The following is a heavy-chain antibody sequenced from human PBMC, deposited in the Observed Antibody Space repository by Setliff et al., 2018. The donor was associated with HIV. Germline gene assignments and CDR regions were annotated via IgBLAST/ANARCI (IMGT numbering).Heavy chain of an antibody. D-gene: IGHD3-22*01. CDR1: RYAFTGYY. CDR3: ARVSLEVDYDFRQGYYYYYMDV. V-gene: IGHV1-18*04. Sequence: ASVKVSCKASRYAFTGYYMHWVRQAPGQGLEWMGWINTYNSQTNYAHKLQGRVTMTADTSTNTAYMDLKSLRSDDTAVYYCARVSLEVDYDFRQGYYYYYMDVWGKGTTVTVSS. J-gene: IGHJ6*03. CDR2: INTYNSQT.